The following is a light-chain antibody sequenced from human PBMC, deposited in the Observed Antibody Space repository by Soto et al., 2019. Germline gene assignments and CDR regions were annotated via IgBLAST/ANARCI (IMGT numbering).Light chain of an antibody. CDR1: TSNIGNNY. CDR2: END. Sequence: QSMLTQPPSVSASPGQTVTISCSGSTSNIGNNYVSWYQHLPGTAPRLLIFENDKRRSGIPGRFSGSKSGTSATLAITGLQTGDEADYYCATWDIRLNINWVFGGGTKVTVL. J-gene: IGLJ3*02. CDR3: ATWDIRLNINWV. V-gene: IGLV1-51*02.